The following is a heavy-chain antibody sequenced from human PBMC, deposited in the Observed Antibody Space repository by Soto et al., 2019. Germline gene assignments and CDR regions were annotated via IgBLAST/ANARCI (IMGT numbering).Heavy chain of an antibody. J-gene: IGHJ4*02. CDR3: AKYGPKGGMITFGGVIVPFDY. CDR1: GFTFSSYA. Sequence: GGSLRLSCAASGFTFSSYAMHWVRQAPGKGLEWVAVISGSGGSTYYADSVKGRFTISRDNSKNTLYLQMNSLRAEDTAVYYCAKYGPKGGMITFGGVIVPFDYWGQGTLVTVSS. D-gene: IGHD3-16*02. V-gene: IGHV3-23*01. CDR2: ISGSGGST.